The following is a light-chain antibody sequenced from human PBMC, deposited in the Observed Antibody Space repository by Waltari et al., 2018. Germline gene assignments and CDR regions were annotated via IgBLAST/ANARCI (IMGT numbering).Light chain of an antibody. J-gene: IGLJ2*01. V-gene: IGLV1-51*01. Sequence: QSVSPPPPSVSAAPGQMVTISCSGSIAHIGDFVFTWYHQLPGAAPKLLIYDNNKRPSGIPDRFSASKSGTSATLGITGLQIGDEADYYCATWDNSLYEVVFGGGTKLTVL. CDR1: IAHIGDFV. CDR3: ATWDNSLYEVV. CDR2: DNN.